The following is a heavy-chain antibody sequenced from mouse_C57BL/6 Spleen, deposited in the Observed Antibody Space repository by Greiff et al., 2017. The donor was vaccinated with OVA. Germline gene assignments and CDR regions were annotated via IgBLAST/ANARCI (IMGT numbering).Heavy chain of an antibody. D-gene: IGHD2-2*01. Sequence: EVQLVESGGGLVQPGGSLKLSCAASGFTFSDYYMYWVRQTPEKRLEWVAYISNGGGSTYYPDTVKGRFTISRDNAKNTLYLQLSRLKSEDTAMYYGARHGFYAMDYWGQGTSVTVSS. CDR3: ARHGFYAMDY. V-gene: IGHV5-12*01. J-gene: IGHJ4*01. CDR1: GFTFSDYY. CDR2: ISNGGGST.